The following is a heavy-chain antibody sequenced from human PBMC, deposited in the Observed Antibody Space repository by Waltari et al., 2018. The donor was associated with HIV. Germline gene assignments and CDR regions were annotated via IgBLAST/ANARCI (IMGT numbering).Heavy chain of an antibody. V-gene: IGHV3-74*01. CDR3: ASLYNYVWGSPPPFDY. CDR1: GFTFSSYW. Sequence: EVQLVESGGGLVQPGGSLRLSCAASGFTFSSYWMHWVRQAPGKGLVGVSRINSDGSSTNYADSVKGRFTISRDNVKNTVYLQMNSLRAEDTALYYCASLYNYVWGSPPPFDYWGQGTLVTVSS. CDR2: INSDGSST. D-gene: IGHD3-16*01. J-gene: IGHJ4*02.